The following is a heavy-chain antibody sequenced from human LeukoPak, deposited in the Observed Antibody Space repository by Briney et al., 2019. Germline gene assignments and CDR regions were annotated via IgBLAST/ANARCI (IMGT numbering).Heavy chain of an antibody. D-gene: IGHD5-18*01. V-gene: IGHV4-59*01. CDR2: MYYSGSSGST. CDR3: ARGGGHSYGHNWFDP. CDR1: GGSISSYY. Sequence: SETLSLTCTVSGGSISSYYWSWIRQPPGKGLEWLGYMYYSGSSGSTNYSPSLKSRVTISVDTSKNQFSLKLTSVTAADTAVYHCARGGGHSYGHNWFDPWGQGTLVTVSS. J-gene: IGHJ5*02.